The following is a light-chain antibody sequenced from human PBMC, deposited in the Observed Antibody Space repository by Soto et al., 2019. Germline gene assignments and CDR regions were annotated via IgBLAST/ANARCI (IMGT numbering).Light chain of an antibody. CDR2: DAS. V-gene: IGKV1-5*01. Sequence: DIQMTQSPSSLSASVEDRVIITCRASQNIRDWLAWYQQKPGKAPKLLIYDASNLESGVPSRFTGSGSGTEFTLTISSLQPDDFAIYYCQQYNRYEGTFGQGTKV. CDR3: QQYNRYEGT. J-gene: IGKJ1*01. CDR1: QNIRDW.